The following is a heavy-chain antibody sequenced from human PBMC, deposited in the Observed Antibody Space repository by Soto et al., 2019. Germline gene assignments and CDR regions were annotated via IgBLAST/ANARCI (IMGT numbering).Heavy chain of an antibody. CDR3: ARAPYRGAKSRDAFDI. CDR1: GGSISTEYY. CDR2: IYYSGST. Sequence: SETLSLTCTVSGGSISTEYYWSWIRQPPGKGLEWIGYIYYSGSTYYNPSLKNRVTISVDTSKNQFSLKVYSVTAADTAVYYCARAPYRGAKSRDAFDIWGQGTMVTVSS. D-gene: IGHD2-15*01. J-gene: IGHJ3*02. V-gene: IGHV4-30-4*01.